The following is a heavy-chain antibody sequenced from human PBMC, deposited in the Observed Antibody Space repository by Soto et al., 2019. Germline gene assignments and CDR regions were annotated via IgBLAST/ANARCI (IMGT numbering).Heavy chain of an antibody. D-gene: IGHD1-7*01. Sequence: PSETLSLTCTVSGGSISSGDYYWSWIRQPPGKGLEWIGYIYYSGSTYYNPSLKSRVTISVDTSKNQFSLKLSSVTAADTAVYYCARDGSITGTTGYDYWGQGTLVTVSS. J-gene: IGHJ4*02. CDR2: IYYSGST. CDR1: GGSISSGDYY. CDR3: ARDGSITGTTGYDY. V-gene: IGHV4-30-4*01.